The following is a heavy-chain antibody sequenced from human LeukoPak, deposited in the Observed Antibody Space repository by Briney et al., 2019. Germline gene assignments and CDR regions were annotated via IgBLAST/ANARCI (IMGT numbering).Heavy chain of an antibody. J-gene: IGHJ4*02. CDR3: VRSRGYSYGYSYYFDY. CDR2: IYPGDSET. CDR1: GYSFTTNW. D-gene: IGHD5-18*01. Sequence: GESLKISCKGSGYSFTTNWIGWVRQMPGKGLEWMGIIYPGDSETRYSPSFQGQVTISADKSIPTAYLQWSSLKASDTAMYYCVRSRGYSYGYSYYFDYWGQGTLVTVSS. V-gene: IGHV5-51*01.